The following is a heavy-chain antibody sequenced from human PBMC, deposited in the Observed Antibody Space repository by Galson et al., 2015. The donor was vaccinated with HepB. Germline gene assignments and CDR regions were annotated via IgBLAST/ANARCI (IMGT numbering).Heavy chain of an antibody. D-gene: IGHD1-26*01. J-gene: IGHJ5*02. V-gene: IGHV1-18*01. Sequence: SVKVSCKASGYTFTSYAFSWVRQAPGQGLEWMGWISGYNGNTNYAQKFQGRVTMTTDTSTTTAYMELTSLRSDDTAVYYCARDRLSGIYRGWFDPWGQGTLVTVSS. CDR2: ISGYNGNT. CDR1: GYTFTSYA. CDR3: ARDRLSGIYRGWFDP.